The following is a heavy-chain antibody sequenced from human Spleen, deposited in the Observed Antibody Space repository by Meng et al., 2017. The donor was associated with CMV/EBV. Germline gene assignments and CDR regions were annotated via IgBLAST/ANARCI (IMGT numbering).Heavy chain of an antibody. CDR2: IIPIFGTA. J-gene: IGHJ6*02. D-gene: IGHD1-7*01. CDR1: GGTFSSYA. Sequence: SVKVSCKASGGTFSSYAISWVRQAAGQGLEWMGGIIPIFGTANYAQKFQGRVTITTDESTSTAYMELSSLRSEDTAVYYCARLEGITGTTEILYYYYGMDVWGQGTTVTVSS. CDR3: ARLEGITGTTEILYYYYGMDV. V-gene: IGHV1-69*05.